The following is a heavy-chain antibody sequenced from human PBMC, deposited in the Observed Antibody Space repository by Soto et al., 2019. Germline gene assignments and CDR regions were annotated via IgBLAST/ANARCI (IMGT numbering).Heavy chain of an antibody. D-gene: IGHD3-16*01. CDR1: GGSISSSY. CDR3: AIRYGGNFDS. V-gene: IGHV4-59*12. J-gene: IGHJ4*02. CDR2: IYYSGST. Sequence: QVQLQESGPGLVKPSETLSLPCTVSGGSISSSYWSWIRQPPGKGLEWLGYIYYSGSTNYNPSLISRVTISVDTTKTQVSLKRSFVTAADPAVYYCAIRYGGNFDSLGQGTLVTVSS.